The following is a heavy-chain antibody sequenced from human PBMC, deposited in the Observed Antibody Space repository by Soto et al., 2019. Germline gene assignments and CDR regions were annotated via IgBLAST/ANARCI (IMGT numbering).Heavy chain of an antibody. CDR1: GFTFSSYS. CDR2: ISSSSSYI. Sequence: PGGSLRLSCAASGFTFSSYSMNWVRQAPGKGLEWVSSISSSSSYIYYADSVKGRFTISRDNAKNSLYLQMNSLRAEDTAVYYCARWGLEYYYGMDVWGQGTTVTVSS. J-gene: IGHJ6*02. V-gene: IGHV3-21*01. D-gene: IGHD7-27*01. CDR3: ARWGLEYYYGMDV.